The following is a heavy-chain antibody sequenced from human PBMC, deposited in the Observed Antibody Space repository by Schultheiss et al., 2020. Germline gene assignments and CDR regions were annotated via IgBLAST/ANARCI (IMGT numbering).Heavy chain of an antibody. D-gene: IGHD6-13*01. CDR3: ARVPSIAAAGIGGMDV. Sequence: GSLRLSCAASGFIFSSYWMSWVRQAPGKGLEWVAVISYDGSNKYYADSVKGRFTISRDNSKNTLYLQMNSLRAEDTAVYYCARVPSIAAAGIGGMDVWGKGTTVTVSS. J-gene: IGHJ6*04. V-gene: IGHV3-30*03. CDR2: ISYDGSNK. CDR1: GFIFSSYW.